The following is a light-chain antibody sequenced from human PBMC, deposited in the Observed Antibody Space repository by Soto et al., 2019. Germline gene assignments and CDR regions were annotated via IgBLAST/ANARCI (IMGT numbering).Light chain of an antibody. CDR2: DVS. CDR1: SSDVGGYNY. Sequence: QSALTQPASVSGSPGQAITISCTGTSSDVGGYNYVSWYQQHPGKAPKLMIYDVSNRPSGVSNRFSGSKSGNTASLTISGLQAEDEADYYCSSYTSSSTVVFCGGTKVTVL. V-gene: IGLV2-14*01. CDR3: SSYTSSSTVV. J-gene: IGLJ2*01.